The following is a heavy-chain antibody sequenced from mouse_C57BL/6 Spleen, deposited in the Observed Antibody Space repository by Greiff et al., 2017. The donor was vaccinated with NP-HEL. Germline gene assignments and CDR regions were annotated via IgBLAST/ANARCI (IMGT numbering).Heavy chain of an antibody. V-gene: IGHV1-55*01. D-gene: IGHD2-3*01. CDR1: GYTFTSYW. Sequence: QVQLQQPGAELVKPGASVKMSCKASGYTFTSYWITWVKQRPGQGLEWIGDIYPGGGSTNSNEKFKSKATLTVDTSSSTAYMQLSSLTSEDSAVYYCARGLPDGYSYGYWGQGTTLTVSS. CDR2: IYPGGGST. J-gene: IGHJ2*01. CDR3: ARGLPDGYSYGY.